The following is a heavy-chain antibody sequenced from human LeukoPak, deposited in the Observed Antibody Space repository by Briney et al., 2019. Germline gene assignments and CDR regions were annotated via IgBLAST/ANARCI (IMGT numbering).Heavy chain of an antibody. V-gene: IGHV4-39*07. CDR2: IYYSART. Sequence: SETLSLTCTVSGGSISSSNYYWGWIRQPPGKGLECIGSIYYSARTYYNPSLKSRVTISVDTSKNQFSLKLSSVTAADTAVYYCARDSATDAFDIWGQGTMVTVSS. CDR1: GGSISSSNYY. J-gene: IGHJ3*02. CDR3: ARDSATDAFDI.